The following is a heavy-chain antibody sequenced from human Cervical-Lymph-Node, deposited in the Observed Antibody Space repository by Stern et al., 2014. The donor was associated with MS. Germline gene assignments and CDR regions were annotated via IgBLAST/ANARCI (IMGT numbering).Heavy chain of an antibody. CDR3: ARNPTYYSESSEDY. CDR2: ASGYNGDT. D-gene: IGHD3-22*01. CDR1: GYTFTNYG. V-gene: IGHV1-18*01. Sequence: QVQLVESGAEVKKPGASVKLSCKPSGYTFTNYGISWVRQAPGQGLEWMGWASGYNGDTDYAQKFQGRGTMTADTATRTGYMELRSLTSDDTAVYYCARNPTYYSESSEDYWGLGTLVTVSS. J-gene: IGHJ4*02.